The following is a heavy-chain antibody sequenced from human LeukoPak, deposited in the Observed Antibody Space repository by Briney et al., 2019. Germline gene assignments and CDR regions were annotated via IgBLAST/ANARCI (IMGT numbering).Heavy chain of an antibody. J-gene: IGHJ6*03. CDR1: GGSISSGGYY. CDR2: IYHSGST. Sequence: SQTLSLTCTVSGGSISSGGYYWSWIRQPPGKGLEWIGYIYHSGSTYYNPSLKSRVTISVDRSKNQFSLKLSSVTAADTAVYYCARSGVPAAFYYYYYMDVWGKGTTVTVSS. V-gene: IGHV4-30-2*01. D-gene: IGHD2-2*01. CDR3: ARSGVPAAFYYYYYMDV.